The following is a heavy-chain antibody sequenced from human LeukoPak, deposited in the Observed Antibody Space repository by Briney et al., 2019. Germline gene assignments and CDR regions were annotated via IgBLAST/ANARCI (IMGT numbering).Heavy chain of an antibody. J-gene: IGHJ3*01. CDR3: ASRYCTSTNCYAFDV. V-gene: IGHV3-33*01. CDR1: GFTFSNYG. CDR2: IWYDGSNK. Sequence: GGSLRLSCAASGFTFSNYGMHWVRQAPGKGLEWVAVIWYDGSNKYCADSVKGRFTISRDNSKDTLYLQMNSLRAEDTAVYYCASRYCTSTNCYAFDVWGQGTMVTVSS. D-gene: IGHD2-2*01.